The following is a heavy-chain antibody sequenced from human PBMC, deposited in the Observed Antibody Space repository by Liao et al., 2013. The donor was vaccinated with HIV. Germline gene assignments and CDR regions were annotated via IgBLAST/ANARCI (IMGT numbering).Heavy chain of an antibody. CDR3: ARATSLTSNFYMDV. V-gene: IGHV4-4*07. J-gene: IGHJ6*03. CDR1: GGSIVSYY. Sequence: QVQLQESGPGLVKPSETLSLTCTVSGGSIVSYYWSWIRQSAGKGLEWIGRFSTTSTNYNPSLKSRLTMSVDTSKNQFSLKVTSVTAADTAVYYCARATSLTSNFYMDVWGKGTTVTVSS. D-gene: IGHD2-2*01. CDR2: FSTTST.